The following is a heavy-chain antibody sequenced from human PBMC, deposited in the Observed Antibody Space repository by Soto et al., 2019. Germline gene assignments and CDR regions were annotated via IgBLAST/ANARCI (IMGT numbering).Heavy chain of an antibody. Sequence: ASVKVSCKASGYTFTGYYMHWVRQAPGQGLEWMGWINPNSGGTNYAQKFQGWVTMTRDTSISTAYMELSRLRSDDTAVYYCARGVSIFGVVNYYMDVWGKGTTVTVS. CDR1: GYTFTGYY. J-gene: IGHJ6*03. D-gene: IGHD3-3*01. CDR2: INPNSGGT. CDR3: ARGVSIFGVVNYYMDV. V-gene: IGHV1-2*04.